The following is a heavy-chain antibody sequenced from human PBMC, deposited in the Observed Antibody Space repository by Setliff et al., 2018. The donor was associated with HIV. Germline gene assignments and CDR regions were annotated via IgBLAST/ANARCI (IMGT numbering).Heavy chain of an antibody. Sequence: SCAASGFTFNTYTMAWVRQAPGQGLEWVSSISSRSNYIYYADSLKGRFTISRDNAQNSLYLEMHNLGVDDTAIYYCARDNSGSGWYGHWGQGAVVTVSS. CDR1: GFTFNTYT. CDR2: ISSRSNYI. J-gene: IGHJ4*02. CDR3: ARDNSGSGWYGH. V-gene: IGHV3-21*01. D-gene: IGHD6-19*01.